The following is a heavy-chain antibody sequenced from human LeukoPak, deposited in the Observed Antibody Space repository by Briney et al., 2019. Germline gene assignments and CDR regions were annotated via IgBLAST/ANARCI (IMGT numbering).Heavy chain of an antibody. D-gene: IGHD5-12*01. V-gene: IGHV4-4*07. CDR1: GGSISSYY. J-gene: IGHJ6*03. Sequence: SETLSLTCTVSGGSISSYYWSWIRQPAGKGLEWIGRLYPSGNTYFNPSLKSRVTVSVDTSKNQFSLKLSSVTAADTAIYYCAREDNSGYAPHYYFYYMDVWGKGTTVTISS. CDR3: AREDNSGYAPHYYFYYMDV. CDR2: LYPSGNT.